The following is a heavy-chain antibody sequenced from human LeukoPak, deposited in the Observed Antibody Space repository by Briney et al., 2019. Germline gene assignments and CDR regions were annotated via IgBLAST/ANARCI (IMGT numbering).Heavy chain of an antibody. CDR2: ISSSGSTI. J-gene: IGHJ4*02. CDR3: ARACSGGSCYYSHDF. CDR1: GFTFSDYY. V-gene: IGHV3-11*01. D-gene: IGHD2-15*01. Sequence: GGSLRLSCAASGFTFSDYYMSWIRQAPGKGLEWVSYISSSGSTIYYADSVKGRFTISRDNAKNSLYLQMNSLRAEDTAVYYCARACSGGSCYYSHDFWGQGTLVTVSS.